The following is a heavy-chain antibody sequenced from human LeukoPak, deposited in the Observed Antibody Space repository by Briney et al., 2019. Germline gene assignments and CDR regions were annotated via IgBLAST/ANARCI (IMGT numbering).Heavy chain of an antibody. J-gene: IGHJ4*02. CDR1: GFIFSTYN. Sequence: GGSLRLSCAASGFIFSTYNMNWVRQAPGKGLEWVSSISTGSNHIFYADSVKGRFPISRENAKNSLYLQMNSLRAEDTAVYYCARRDSGGYCFDYWGQGTLVTVSS. V-gene: IGHV3-21*06. D-gene: IGHD3-22*01. CDR3: ARRDSGGYCFDY. CDR2: ISTGSNHI.